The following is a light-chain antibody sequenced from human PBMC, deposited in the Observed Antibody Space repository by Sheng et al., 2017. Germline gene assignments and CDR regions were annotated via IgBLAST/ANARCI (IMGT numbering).Light chain of an antibody. V-gene: IGKV1-33*01. CDR1: QDISTF. CDR3: QQFNSYPLT. CDR2: GAS. Sequence: DIQMTQSPSSLSASVGDRVTITCQASQDISTFLNWYQQKPGKAPNLLIYGASNLETGVPSRFGGSGSGTDFTLTISSLQPEDFATYYCQQFNSYPLTFGGGTKVEIK. J-gene: IGKJ4*01.